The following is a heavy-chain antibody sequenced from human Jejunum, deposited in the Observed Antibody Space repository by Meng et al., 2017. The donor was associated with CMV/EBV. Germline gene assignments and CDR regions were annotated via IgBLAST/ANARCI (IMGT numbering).Heavy chain of an antibody. CDR2: IFHSGAT. V-gene: IGHV4-4*02. J-gene: IGHJ4*02. CDR3: GDPPADY. CDR1: GGSLIGTNW. Sequence: QVQLQESGPGLVRPSETLSLTCVVSGGSLIGTNWWNWVRQSPGGGLEWIGEIFHSGATNYNPSLKSRVTISIDNSKNQFSLKLTSATAADTAVYFCGDPPADYWGQGVLVTVSS.